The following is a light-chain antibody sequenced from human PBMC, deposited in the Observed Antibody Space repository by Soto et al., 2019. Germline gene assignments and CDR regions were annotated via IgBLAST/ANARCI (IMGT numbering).Light chain of an antibody. CDR2: AAS. J-gene: IGKJ4*01. CDR1: QGISSY. CDR3: QQYYSYPLT. V-gene: IGKV1-8*01. Sequence: AIRMTQSPSSLSASTGDRVTITCRARQGISSYLAWYQQKPGTAPKLLIYAASTLQSGVPSRFSGSGSGTDFTHTISCLQSEDFATYSCQQYYSYPLTLGGGTKVDSK.